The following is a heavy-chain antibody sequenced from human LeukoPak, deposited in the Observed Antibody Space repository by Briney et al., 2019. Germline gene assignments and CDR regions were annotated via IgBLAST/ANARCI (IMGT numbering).Heavy chain of an antibody. D-gene: IGHD2-2*01. CDR2: ISSSSSYI. J-gene: IGHJ4*02. CDR1: GFTFSSYS. Sequence: PGRSLRLSCAASGFTFSSYSMNWVRQAPGKGLEWVSSISSSSSYIYYADSVKGRFTISRDNAKNSLYLQMNSLRAEDTAVYYCARVEDIVVVPAAIDYWGQGTLVTVSS. CDR3: ARVEDIVVVPAAIDY. V-gene: IGHV3-21*01.